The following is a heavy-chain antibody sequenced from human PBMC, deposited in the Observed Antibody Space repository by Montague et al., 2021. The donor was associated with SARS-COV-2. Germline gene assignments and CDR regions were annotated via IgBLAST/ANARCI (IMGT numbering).Heavy chain of an antibody. J-gene: IGHJ4*02. Sequence: SLRLSCAGSGFTFGDYAISWIRQTPGEGLEWVGFIRSKAYGGTTQYAASAEGKFTISRDDSKSIAYLQINSLKSDDTALYYAAAGLFYFDYWGQGALVTVSS. V-gene: IGHV3-49*03. D-gene: IGHD6-13*01. CDR2: IRSKAYGGTT. CDR3: AAGLFYFDY. CDR1: GFTFGDYA.